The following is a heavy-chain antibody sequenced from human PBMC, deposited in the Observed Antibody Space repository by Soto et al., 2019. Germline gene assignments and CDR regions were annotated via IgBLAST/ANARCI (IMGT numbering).Heavy chain of an antibody. D-gene: IGHD6-13*01. CDR2: IYPGDSDT. CDR1: GYSFTSYW. Sequence: GESLKISCKGSGYSFTSYWIGWVRQMPGKGLEWMGIIYPGDSDTRYSPSFQGQVTISADKSISTAYLQWSSLKASDTAMYHCARRGSSYYYYMDVWGKGTTVTVSS. CDR3: ARRGSSYYYYMDV. J-gene: IGHJ6*03. V-gene: IGHV5-51*01.